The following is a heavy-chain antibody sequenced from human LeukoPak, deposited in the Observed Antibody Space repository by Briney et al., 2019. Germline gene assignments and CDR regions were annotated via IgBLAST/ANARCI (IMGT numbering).Heavy chain of an antibody. V-gene: IGHV3-21*01. CDR1: GFTFSSYS. CDR2: ISSSSSYI. Sequence: GGSLRLSCAASGFTFSSYSMNWVRQAPGKGLEWVSSISSSSSYIYYADSVKGRFTISRDNSKNTLFLQMSSLRVEDAALYYCAKDRLGPWSLRDFDYWGQGVLVTVSS. D-gene: IGHD1-26*01. CDR3: AKDRLGPWSLRDFDY. J-gene: IGHJ4*02.